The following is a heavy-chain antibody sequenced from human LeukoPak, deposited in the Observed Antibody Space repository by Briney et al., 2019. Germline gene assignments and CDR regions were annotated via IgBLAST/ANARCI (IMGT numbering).Heavy chain of an antibody. CDR3: ARNPYYFDY. J-gene: IGHJ4*02. V-gene: IGHV3-48*03. CDR2: ISSSGSTI. CDR1: GFTFSSYE. Sequence: GGSLRLSCAASGFTFSSYEMNWVRQAPGKGLEWVSYISSSGSTIYYADSVKGRFTISRDNAKNSLYLQMNSLRAEVTAVYYCARNPYYFDYWGQGTLVTVSS.